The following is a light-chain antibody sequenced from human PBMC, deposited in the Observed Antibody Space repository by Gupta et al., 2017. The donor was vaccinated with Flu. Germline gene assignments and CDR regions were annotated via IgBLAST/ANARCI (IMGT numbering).Light chain of an antibody. Sequence: QSVLTQPPSVSAAPGQKVPISCSGSSSNIGNNYVSWYQQHPGTAPKLLIYDNNKRPSGIPDRFSGSKSGTSATLGITGLQTGDEADYYCGTWDSSRSAVVFGGGTKLTVL. J-gene: IGLJ2*01. V-gene: IGLV1-51*01. CDR2: DNN. CDR3: GTWDSSRSAVV. CDR1: SSNIGNNY.